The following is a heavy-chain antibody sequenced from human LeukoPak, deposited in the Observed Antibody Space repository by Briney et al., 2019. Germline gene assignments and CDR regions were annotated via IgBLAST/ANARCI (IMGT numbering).Heavy chain of an antibody. CDR3: ARIDGIIAASDN. D-gene: IGHD6-25*01. CDR1: GYNFGNFWIGYW. Sequence: KIGESLKISCKVSGYNFGNFWIGYWIGWVRQVPGKGLEWMGIIFPGDADIRYNPSFQGQVTISADKYNNIAYLQWISLKALDTAMYYCARIDGIIAASDNWGQGTLVTVSS. J-gene: IGHJ4*02. V-gene: IGHV5-51*01. CDR2: IFPGDADI.